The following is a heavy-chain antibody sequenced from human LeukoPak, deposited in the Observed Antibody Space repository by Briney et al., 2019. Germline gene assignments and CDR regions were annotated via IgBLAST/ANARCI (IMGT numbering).Heavy chain of an antibody. D-gene: IGHD2-15*01. CDR3: ARAGGLYGMDV. CDR2: INPSGGST. Sequence: WMGIINPSGGSTSYAQTFQGRVTMTRVTSTSTVYMELSSLRSEDTAVYYCARAGGLYGMDVWGRGTTVTVSS. J-gene: IGHJ6*02. V-gene: IGHV1-46*01.